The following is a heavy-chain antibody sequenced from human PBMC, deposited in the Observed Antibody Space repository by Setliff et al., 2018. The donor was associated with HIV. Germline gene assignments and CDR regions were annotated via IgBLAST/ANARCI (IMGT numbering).Heavy chain of an antibody. D-gene: IGHD4-4*01. Sequence: PGGSLRLSCAATGFTFGSYVLHWVRQAPGRGLEWVANVKQDGSDKSYVDSVKGRFTISRDNGKDSLYLQMNSLRAEDTAVYYCAGFRLYHYSNKVDYWGQGTLVTVAS. J-gene: IGHJ4*02. CDR1: GFTFGSYV. CDR3: AGFRLYHYSNKVDY. CDR2: VKQDGSDK. V-gene: IGHV3-7*01.